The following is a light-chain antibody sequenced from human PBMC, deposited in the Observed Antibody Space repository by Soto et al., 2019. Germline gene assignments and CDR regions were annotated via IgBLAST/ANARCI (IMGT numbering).Light chain of an antibody. V-gene: IGKV3-20*01. J-gene: IGKJ2*01. Sequence: EIVLTQSPGTLSLSPGERATLSCRASQSVSSSYLAWYQQRPDQAPRVLIYGASSRATGIPDRFSGSGSGTDFTLTIRRLEREDFAVYYCQQYGSSPPIYTFGQGTKLEIK. CDR2: GAS. CDR3: QQYGSSPPIYT. CDR1: QSVSSSY.